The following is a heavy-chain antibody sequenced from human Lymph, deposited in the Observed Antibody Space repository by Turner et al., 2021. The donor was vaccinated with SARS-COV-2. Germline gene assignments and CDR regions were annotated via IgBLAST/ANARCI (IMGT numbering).Heavy chain of an antibody. CDR2: ISGSGGDT. CDR1: GFTFSTYA. J-gene: IGHJ4*02. V-gene: IGHV3-23*01. CDR3: AKGVRGAMIVVVIPYFDY. Sequence: VQLFESGGGLVQPAGSLSLSSAASGFTFSTYAMIWVRQGPGKGLEWVSAISGSGGDTYYTNSVKGRFTISRDNSKNTLYLQMNSLRAEDTAVYYCAKGVRGAMIVVVIPYFDYWGQGTLVTVSS. D-gene: IGHD3-22*01.